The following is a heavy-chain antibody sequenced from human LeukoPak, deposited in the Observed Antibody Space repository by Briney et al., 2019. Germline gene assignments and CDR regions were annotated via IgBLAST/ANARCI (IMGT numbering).Heavy chain of an antibody. D-gene: IGHD6-13*01. CDR1: GGTFSTYT. CDR2: IIPIFGTA. CDR3: ARDRQQGWFDP. V-gene: IGHV1-69*06. Sequence: GASVKVSCKTSGGTFSTYTISWVRQAPGQGLEWMGGIIPIFGTANYAQKFQGRVTITADKSTSTAYMELRSLRSDDTAVYYCARDRQQGWFDPWGQGTLVTVSS. J-gene: IGHJ5*02.